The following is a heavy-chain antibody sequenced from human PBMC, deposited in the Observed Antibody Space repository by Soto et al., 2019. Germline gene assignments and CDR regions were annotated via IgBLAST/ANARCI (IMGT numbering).Heavy chain of an antibody. CDR3: AITGTTRYYYYGMDV. CDR2: IYPGDSDT. J-gene: IGHJ6*02. CDR1: GYSFTSYW. V-gene: IGHV5-51*01. Sequence: GESLKISCKGSGYSFTSYWIGWVRQMPGKGLEWMGIIYPGDSDTRYSPSFQGQVTISADKSISTAYLQWSSLKASDTAMYYCAITGTTRYYYYGMDVWGQGSTVTVSS. D-gene: IGHD1-7*01.